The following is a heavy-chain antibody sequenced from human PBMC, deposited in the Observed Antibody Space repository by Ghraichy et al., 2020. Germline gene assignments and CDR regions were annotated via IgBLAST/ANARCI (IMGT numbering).Heavy chain of an antibody. Sequence: SQTLSLTCTVSGGSISSSSYYWGWVHQPPGKGLEWIGSIYYSGSTYYNPSLKSRVTISVDTSKNQFSLKLSSVTAADTAVYYCASLHSPYYYGSGDYYYGMDVWGQGTTVTVSS. CDR1: GGSISSSSYY. V-gene: IGHV4-39*01. CDR2: IYYSGST. CDR3: ASLHSPYYYGSGDYYYGMDV. D-gene: IGHD3-10*01. J-gene: IGHJ6*02.